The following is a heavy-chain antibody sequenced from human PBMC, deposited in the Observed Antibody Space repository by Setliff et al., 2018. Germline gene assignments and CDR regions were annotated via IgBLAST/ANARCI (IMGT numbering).Heavy chain of an antibody. D-gene: IGHD1-26*01. CDR1: GGSISSHY. V-gene: IGHV4-59*11. J-gene: IGHJ4*02. Sequence: SETLSLTCTVSGGSISSHYWSWIRQPPGKGLEWIGSIYYSGSTNYNPSLKSRVTISVDTSKNQFSLKLSSVTAADTAVYYCASPVGAHRGYWGQGTLVTAPQ. CDR2: IYYSGST. CDR3: ASPVGAHRGY.